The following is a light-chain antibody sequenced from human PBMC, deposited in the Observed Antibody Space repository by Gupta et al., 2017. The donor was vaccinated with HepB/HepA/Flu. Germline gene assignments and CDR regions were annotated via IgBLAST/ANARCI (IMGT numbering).Light chain of an antibody. CDR3: QQYYTTPFT. CDR1: QSVLYSSNNKNF. J-gene: IGKJ3*01. V-gene: IGKV4-1*01. Sequence: DIVMTQSPDSLAVSLGERSTINCKSSQSVLYSSNNKNFLAWSQQKPGQPPKVLIYWASTRESGVPDRFSGSGSGTDFTLTISSLQAEDVAVYYCQQYYTTPFTFGPGTKVDIK. CDR2: WAS.